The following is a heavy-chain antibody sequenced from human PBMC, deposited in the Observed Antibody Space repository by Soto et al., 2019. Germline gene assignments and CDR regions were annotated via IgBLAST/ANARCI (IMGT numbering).Heavy chain of an antibody. D-gene: IGHD3-3*01. CDR2: ISGSGGST. CDR1: GFTFSSYA. Sequence: EVQLLESGGGLVQPGGSLRLSCAAYGFTFSSYAMSWVRQAPGKGLECVSAISGSGGSTYYADSVKGRFTISRDNPKNTLYLQMNSLRAEDTAVYYCAKVLREWLLYGFDYWGQGTLVTVSS. J-gene: IGHJ4*02. CDR3: AKVLREWLLYGFDY. V-gene: IGHV3-23*01.